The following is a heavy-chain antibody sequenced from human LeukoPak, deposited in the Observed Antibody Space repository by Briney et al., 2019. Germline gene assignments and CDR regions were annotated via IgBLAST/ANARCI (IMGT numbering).Heavy chain of an antibody. CDR1: GFTFNSYS. Sequence: GGSLRLSCAAFGFTFNSYSMNWVRQAPGKGLEWVSSISSSSSYIYYADSVKGRFTISRDNAKNSLYLQMNSLRAEDTAVYYCARSDADYGDQLYYYYGMDVWGQGTTVTVSS. V-gene: IGHV3-21*01. J-gene: IGHJ6*02. D-gene: IGHD4-17*01. CDR3: ARSDADYGDQLYYYYGMDV. CDR2: ISSSSSYI.